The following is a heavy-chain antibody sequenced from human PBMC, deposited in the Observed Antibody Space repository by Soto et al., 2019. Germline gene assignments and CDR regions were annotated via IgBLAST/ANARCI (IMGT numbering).Heavy chain of an antibody. CDR3: ARRGLYGRTFDY. Sequence: ASVKVSCKASGYTFTSYDINWVRQATGQGLEWMGWMNPNSGNTGYAQKFQGRVTMTRNTSISTAYMELSSLRSEDTAVYYCARRGLYGRTFDYWGQGTLVTVSS. CDR2: MNPNSGNT. CDR1: GYTFTSYD. V-gene: IGHV1-8*01. J-gene: IGHJ4*02. D-gene: IGHD2-8*01.